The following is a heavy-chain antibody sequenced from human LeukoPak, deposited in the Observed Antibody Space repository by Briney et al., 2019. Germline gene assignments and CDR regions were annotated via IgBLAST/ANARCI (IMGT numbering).Heavy chain of an antibody. Sequence: PGGSLRLSCAASGFTFSDYDMHGVRQATGKGLEGVSAICTAGDTYYTGSVKGRFTISRENVKNSLYLQMNSLRAGDTAVYYCARVAKERVGGVYYFDYWGQGTLVTVSS. CDR2: ICTAGDT. V-gene: IGHV3-13*01. J-gene: IGHJ4*02. CDR3: ARVAKERVGGVYYFDY. CDR1: GFTFSDYD. D-gene: IGHD1-1*01.